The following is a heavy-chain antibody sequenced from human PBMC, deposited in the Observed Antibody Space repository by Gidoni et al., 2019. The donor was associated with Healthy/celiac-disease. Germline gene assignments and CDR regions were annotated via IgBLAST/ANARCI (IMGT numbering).Heavy chain of an antibody. V-gene: IGHV3-30-3*01. D-gene: IGHD2-15*01. Sequence: QLQLVESGGGVVPPGRSLSLSCAASGFTFSSYALHWGRQAPGKGLEGVAVISYDGSNKYYADSVKGRFTISRDNSKNTLYLQMNSLRAEDTAVYYCARDAAAYCSGGSCRFPHKNWFDPWGQGTLVTVSS. CDR1: GFTFSSYA. CDR3: ARDAAAYCSGGSCRFPHKNWFDP. J-gene: IGHJ5*02. CDR2: ISYDGSNK.